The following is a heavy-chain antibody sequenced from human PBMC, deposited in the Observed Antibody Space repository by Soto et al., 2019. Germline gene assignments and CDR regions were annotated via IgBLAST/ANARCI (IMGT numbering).Heavy chain of an antibody. D-gene: IGHD4-17*01. V-gene: IGHV1-8*01. CDR3: ARGTTVTISNYFDY. CDR1: GYTFTSYD. CDR2: MNPNSGNT. J-gene: IGHJ4*02. Sequence: QVQLVQSGAEVKKPGASVKVSCKASGYTFTSYDINWVRQATGQGLEWMGWMNPNSGNTGYAQKSQGRVTMTRNTSISTAYMELSSMRSEDTAVYYCARGTTVTISNYFDYWGQGTLVTVSS.